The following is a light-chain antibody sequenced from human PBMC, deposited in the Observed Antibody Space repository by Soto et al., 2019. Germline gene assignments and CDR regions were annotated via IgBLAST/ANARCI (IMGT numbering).Light chain of an antibody. Sequence: EMVMTQSPATLSVSPGERATLSCRASQSVSSYLAWYQQKPGQPPRLLIYVASTRAAGIPARFSGSGSGTEFTLTISSLQSEDFAVYYCQQYKDWPPRFGQWTKVEMK. CDR2: VAS. J-gene: IGKJ1*01. CDR1: QSVSSY. V-gene: IGKV3-15*01. CDR3: QQYKDWPPR.